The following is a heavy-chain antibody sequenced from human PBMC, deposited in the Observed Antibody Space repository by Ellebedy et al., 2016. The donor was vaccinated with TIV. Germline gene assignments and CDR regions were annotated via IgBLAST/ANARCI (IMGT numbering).Heavy chain of an antibody. Sequence: ASVKVSCXASGYTFTSYAMHWVRQAPGQRLEWMGWINAGNGNTKYSQKFQGRVTITRDTSASTAYMELSSLRSEDTAVYYCARDGYSSGWRYGFFDYWGQGTLVTVSS. CDR2: INAGNGNT. CDR1: GYTFTSYA. CDR3: ARDGYSSGWRYGFFDY. V-gene: IGHV1-3*01. J-gene: IGHJ4*02. D-gene: IGHD6-19*01.